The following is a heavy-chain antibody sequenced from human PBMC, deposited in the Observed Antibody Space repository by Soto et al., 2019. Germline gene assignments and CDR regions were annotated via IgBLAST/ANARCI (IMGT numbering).Heavy chain of an antibody. CDR3: AKGGSSSVFDY. Sequence: SLRLSCAASGFTFSSYGMHWFRQAPGKGLEWVAVISYDGSNKYYADSVKGRFTISRDNSKNTLYLQMNSLRAEDTAVYYCAKGGSSSVFDYWGQGTLVTVSS. J-gene: IGHJ4*02. V-gene: IGHV3-30*18. D-gene: IGHD6-6*01. CDR2: ISYDGSNK. CDR1: GFTFSSYG.